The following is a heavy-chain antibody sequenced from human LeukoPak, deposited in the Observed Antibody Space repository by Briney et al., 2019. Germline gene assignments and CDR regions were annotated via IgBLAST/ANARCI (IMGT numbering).Heavy chain of an antibody. V-gene: IGHV4-59*01. CDR3: ARVHQIQGYYYAYYYHGMDV. CDR2: IYYSGST. Sequence: PSETLSLTCTVSGGSISSYYWSWIRQPPGKGLEWIGYIYYSGSTNYNPSLKSRVTISVDTSKNQFSLKLSSVTAADTAVYYCARVHQIQGYYYAYYYHGMDVWGQGTTVTVSS. J-gene: IGHJ6*02. CDR1: GGSISSYY. D-gene: IGHD3-22*01.